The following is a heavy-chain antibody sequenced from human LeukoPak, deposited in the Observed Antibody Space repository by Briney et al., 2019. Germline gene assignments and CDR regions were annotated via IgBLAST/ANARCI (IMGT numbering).Heavy chain of an antibody. CDR3: ARGKVGATINWLDP. J-gene: IGHJ5*02. V-gene: IGHV1-8*02. Sequence: VASVKVSCKATTYTFTSYDINWVRQATGQGLEWMGWMNPNSGNTGYAQKFQGRVTMTRNTSISTAYMELSSLRSGDTAVYYCARGKVGATINWLDPWGQGTLVTVSS. D-gene: IGHD1-26*01. CDR2: MNPNSGNT. CDR1: TYTFTSYD.